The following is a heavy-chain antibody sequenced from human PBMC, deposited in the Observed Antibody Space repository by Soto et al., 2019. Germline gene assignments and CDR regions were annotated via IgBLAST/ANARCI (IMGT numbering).Heavy chain of an antibody. CDR2: SYYSGSS. J-gene: IGHJ4*02. CDR3: ARLVLFLIDDADPRPYYFDY. CDR1: GGSISSSGYY. D-gene: IGHD3-3*01. Sequence: SETLTLTCTVSGGSISSSGYYWGWIRQPPGKGLEWIGSSYYSGSSYYNPSLKSLATISVDSTNNQYSLKLSPITAADTAEYFCARLVLFLIDDADPRPYYFDYWGQGTLVTVSS. V-gene: IGHV4-39*01.